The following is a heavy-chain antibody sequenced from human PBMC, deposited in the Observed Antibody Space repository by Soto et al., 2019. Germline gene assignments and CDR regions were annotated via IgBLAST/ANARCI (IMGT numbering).Heavy chain of an antibody. CDR3: AKAEATVVIVDY. V-gene: IGHV3-30*18. D-gene: IGHD4-17*01. CDR2: ISYDGSHK. Sequence: QVQLVESGGGVVQPGRSLRLSCAASGFTFSSYGIHWVRQAPGKGLEWVAAISYDGSHKYYADSLKGRFTISRDNSKNTLYLQMNSLRAEDTAVYYWAKAEATVVIVDYWGQGTLVTVSS. CDR1: GFTFSSYG. J-gene: IGHJ4*02.